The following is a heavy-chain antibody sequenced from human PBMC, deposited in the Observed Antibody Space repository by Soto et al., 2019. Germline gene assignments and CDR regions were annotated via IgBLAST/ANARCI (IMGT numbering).Heavy chain of an antibody. CDR1: GGTFSSYT. D-gene: IGHD6-19*01. CDR3: ARGKAVAPYDAFDI. CDR2: IIPILGIA. J-gene: IGHJ3*02. V-gene: IGHV1-69*04. Sequence: QVQLVQSGAEVKKPGSSVKVSCKASGGTFSSYTISWVRQAPGRGLEWMGRIIPILGIANYAQKFQGRVTITADKSTSTAYMELSSLRSEDTAVYYCARGKAVAPYDAFDIWGQGTMVTVSS.